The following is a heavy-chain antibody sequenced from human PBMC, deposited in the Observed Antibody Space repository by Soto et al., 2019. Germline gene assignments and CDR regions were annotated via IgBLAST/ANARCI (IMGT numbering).Heavy chain of an antibody. D-gene: IGHD3-10*01. CDR2: IYHSGST. CDR3: ASSRGLFELGIA. CDR1: GGSISSSNW. V-gene: IGHV4-4*02. Sequence: SETLSLTCAVSGGSISSSNWWSWVRQPPGKGLEWIGEIYHSGSTNYNPSLKSRVTISVDKSKNQFSLKLSSVTAADTAVYYCASSRGLFELGIAWGQGTLVTVSS. J-gene: IGHJ5*02.